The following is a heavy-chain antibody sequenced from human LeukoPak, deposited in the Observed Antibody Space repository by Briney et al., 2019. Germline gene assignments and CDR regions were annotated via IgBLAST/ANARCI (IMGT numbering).Heavy chain of an antibody. J-gene: IGHJ4*02. Sequence: GGSLRLSCVASGFTFNHYAMSWVRQAPGKGLEWVSAISGSGGSTYYADSVKGRFTISRDNSKNTLYLQMNSLRAEDTAVYYCAKPPRTFGGVIAFLDYWGQGTLVTVSS. D-gene: IGHD3-16*02. CDR2: ISGSGGST. CDR3: AKPPRTFGGVIAFLDY. V-gene: IGHV3-23*01. CDR1: GFTFNHYA.